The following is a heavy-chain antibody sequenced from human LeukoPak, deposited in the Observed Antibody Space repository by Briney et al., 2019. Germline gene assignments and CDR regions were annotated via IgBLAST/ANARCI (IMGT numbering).Heavy chain of an antibody. J-gene: IGHJ4*02. V-gene: IGHV4-61*05. D-gene: IGHD5-12*01. Sequence: PSETLSLTCTVSGGSISSSSYYWGWIRQPPGKGLEWIGHIYTSGSANYNPSLKSRVTMSVDTSKNQFSLKLSSVTAADTAVYYCARVAYSGYDFRGTFDYWGQGTLVTVSS. CDR2: IYTSGSA. CDR3: ARVAYSGYDFRGTFDY. CDR1: GGSISSSSYY.